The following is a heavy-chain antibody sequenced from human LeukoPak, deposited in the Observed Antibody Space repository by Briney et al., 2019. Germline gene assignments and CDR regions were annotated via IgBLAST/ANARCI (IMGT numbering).Heavy chain of an antibody. CDR3: ARPTNTAMVPYYFDY. J-gene: IGHJ4*02. CDR1: GFTFDDYG. D-gene: IGHD5-18*01. CDR2: VNRDGDST. Sequence: PGGSLRLSCAASGFTFDDYGMSWVRQAPGKGLEWVSGVNRDGDSTGYADSVKGRFTISRDNAKNSLYLQMNSLRAEDTALYYCARPTNTAMVPYYFDYWGQGTLVTVSS. V-gene: IGHV3-20*04.